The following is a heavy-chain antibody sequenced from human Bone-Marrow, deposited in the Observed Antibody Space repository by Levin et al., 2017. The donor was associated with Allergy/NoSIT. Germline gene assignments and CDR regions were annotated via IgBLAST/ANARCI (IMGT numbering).Heavy chain of an antibody. V-gene: IGHV1-69*06. Sequence: ASVKVSCKASGGTFSSYAISWVRQAPGQGLEWMGGIIPIFGTANYAQKFQGRVTITADKSTSTAYMELSSLRSEDTAVYYCARNNPRRDSAPYGDYVYAFDIWGQGTMVTVSS. D-gene: IGHD4-17*01. J-gene: IGHJ3*02. CDR2: IIPIFGTA. CDR1: GGTFSSYA. CDR3: ARNNPRRDSAPYGDYVYAFDI.